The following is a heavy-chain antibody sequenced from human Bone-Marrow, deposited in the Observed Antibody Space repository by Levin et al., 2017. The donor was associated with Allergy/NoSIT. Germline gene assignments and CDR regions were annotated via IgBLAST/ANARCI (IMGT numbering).Heavy chain of an antibody. J-gene: IGHJ4*02. V-gene: IGHV3-33*01. Sequence: GGSLRLSCAASAFTFSSYGMHWVRQAPGKGLEWVAVIWYDGSNKEYADSVKGRFTISRDNSRNTLYLQMNSLGAEDTAVYYCAREPDFYDRSGYAGSFDYWGQGTLVTVSS. D-gene: IGHD3-22*01. CDR3: AREPDFYDRSGYAGSFDY. CDR2: IWYDGSNK. CDR1: AFTFSSYG.